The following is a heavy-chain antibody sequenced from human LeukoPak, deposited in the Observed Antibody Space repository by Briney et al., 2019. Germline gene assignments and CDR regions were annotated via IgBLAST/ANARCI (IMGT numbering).Heavy chain of an antibody. CDR1: GFTFINAW. V-gene: IGHV3-21*01. CDR3: ARGDSSSWWGRDYYYYMDV. D-gene: IGHD6-13*01. J-gene: IGHJ6*03. Sequence: PGGSLRLSCAASGFTFINAWMAWVRQAPGKGLEWVSSISSSSSYIYYADSVKGRFTISRDNAKNSLYLQMNSLRAEDTAVYYCARGDSSSWWGRDYYYYMDVWGKGTTVTISS. CDR2: ISSSSSYI.